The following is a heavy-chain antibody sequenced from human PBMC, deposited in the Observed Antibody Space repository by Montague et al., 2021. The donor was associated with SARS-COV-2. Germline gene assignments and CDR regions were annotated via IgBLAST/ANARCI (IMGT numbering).Heavy chain of an antibody. Sequence: SETLSLTCTVSGGSISSSSYYWGWIRQPPGKGLEWIGSIYYSGSTYYNPSLKSRVTISVDTSKNQFSLKLSSVTAADTAVYYCARVRWLQLAGVGGMDVWGQGTTVTVSS. CDR3: ARVRWLQLAGVGGMDV. D-gene: IGHD6-13*01. J-gene: IGHJ6*02. CDR1: GGSISSSSYY. V-gene: IGHV4-39*07. CDR2: IYYSGST.